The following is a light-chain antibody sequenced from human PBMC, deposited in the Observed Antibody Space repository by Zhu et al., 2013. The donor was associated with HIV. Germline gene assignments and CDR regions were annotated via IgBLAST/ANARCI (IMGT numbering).Light chain of an antibody. CDR1: SSNIGNNF. Sequence: QSVLTQPPSVSAAPGQRVTISCSGGSSNIGNNFVSWYQKLPGAAPKLLIYDSNQRPSGIPDRFSGSKSGTSATLGITGLQTGDEADYYCGTWDSSLSAEVFGTGTKVAV. V-gene: IGLV1-51*01. CDR3: GTWDSSLSAEV. J-gene: IGLJ1*01. CDR2: DSN.